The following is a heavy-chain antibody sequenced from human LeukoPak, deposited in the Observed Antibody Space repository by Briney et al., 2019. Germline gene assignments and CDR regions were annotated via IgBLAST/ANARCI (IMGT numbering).Heavy chain of an antibody. Sequence: PGGSLSLSCAASGFTFSSYSMNWVRQAPGKGLEWVSYISSSSSTIYYAASVKGRFAISRDNAKNSLYLQMNSLRAEDTAVYYCARTDFDSDYWGQGTLVTVSS. D-gene: IGHD3-3*01. CDR2: ISSSSSTI. CDR3: ARTDFDSDY. V-gene: IGHV3-48*01. CDR1: GFTFSSYS. J-gene: IGHJ4*02.